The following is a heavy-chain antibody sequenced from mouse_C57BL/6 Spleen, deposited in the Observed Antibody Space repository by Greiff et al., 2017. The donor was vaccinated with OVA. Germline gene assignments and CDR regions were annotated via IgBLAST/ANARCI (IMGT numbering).Heavy chain of an antibody. V-gene: IGHV1-69*01. CDR2: IDPSDSYT. D-gene: IGHD1-1*01. CDR1: GYTFTSYW. CDR3: ARWGVLTYFDY. J-gene: IGHJ2*01. Sequence: QVQLQQPGAELVMPGASVKLSCKASGYTFTSYWMHWVKQRPGQGLEWIGEIDPSDSYTNYNQKFKGKSTLPVDKSSSTAYLQLSSLTSEDSAGYYCARWGVLTYFDYWGQGTTLTVSS.